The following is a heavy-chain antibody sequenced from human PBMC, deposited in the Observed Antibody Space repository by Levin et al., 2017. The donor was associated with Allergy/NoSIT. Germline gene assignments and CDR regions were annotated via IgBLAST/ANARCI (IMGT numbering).Heavy chain of an antibody. CDR3: ARLIWVATRHYFDF. CDR1: GYPYTTYD. V-gene: IGHV1-18*01. Sequence: ASVKVSCKASGYPYTTYDITWARQAPGQGLEWMGWIIPINGTTNYAQKLQDRVTVTTDTSTSTAYMELRSLGSDDKAVYYLARLIWVATRHYFDFWGQGTLVTVSS. D-gene: IGHD5-12*01. CDR2: IIPINGTT. J-gene: IGHJ4*02.